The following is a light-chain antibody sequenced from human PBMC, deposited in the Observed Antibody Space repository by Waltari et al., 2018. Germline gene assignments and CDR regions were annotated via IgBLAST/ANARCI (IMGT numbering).Light chain of an antibody. J-gene: IGLJ3*02. V-gene: IGLV1-44*01. Sequence: QSVLTQPPSASGTPGQRVTISCSGSASNIGGNLVNWYQQLPGKAPKLLIYRSDQRPSGVPDRFAASKTGTSASLAISGLQSEDEADYFWASWDDSLNGHWVFGGGTKVTVL. CDR3: ASWDDSLNGHWV. CDR1: ASNIGGNL. CDR2: RSD.